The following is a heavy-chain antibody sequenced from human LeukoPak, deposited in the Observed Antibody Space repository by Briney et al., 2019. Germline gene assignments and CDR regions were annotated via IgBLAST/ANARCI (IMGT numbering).Heavy chain of an antibody. V-gene: IGHV1-18*01. D-gene: IGHD4-23*01. Sequence: ASVTVSCKAFGYTFTSYGISWVRQAPGQGLEWMGWISAYNGNTNYAQKLQGRVTMTTDTSTSTAYLELRSLRSDDTAVYYCAIDYGGNYPPYYFDYWGQGTLVTVSS. J-gene: IGHJ4*02. CDR3: AIDYGGNYPPYYFDY. CDR2: ISAYNGNT. CDR1: GYTFTSYG.